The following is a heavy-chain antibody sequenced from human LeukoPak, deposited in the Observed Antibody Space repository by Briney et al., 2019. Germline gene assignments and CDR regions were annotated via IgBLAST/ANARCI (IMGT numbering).Heavy chain of an antibody. CDR2: IYTSGST. CDR1: GGSISGYY. J-gene: IGHJ4*02. D-gene: IGHD4-17*01. V-gene: IGHV4-4*07. CDR3: ARGLNRNDYGDYGY. Sequence: PSETLSLTCSVSGGSISGYYWSWIRQPAGKGLEWIGRIYTSGSTNYNPSLKSRVTISVQTSKNQFSLKLSSVTAADTAVYYCARGLNRNDYGDYGYWGQGTLVTVSS.